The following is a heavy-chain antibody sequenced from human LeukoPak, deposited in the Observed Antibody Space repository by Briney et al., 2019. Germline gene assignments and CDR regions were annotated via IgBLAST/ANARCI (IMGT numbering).Heavy chain of an antibody. CDR3: ARRPYRYCSSTSCYGPDAFDI. V-gene: IGHV4-34*01. CDR2: INHSGST. D-gene: IGHD2-2*01. CDR1: GGSFSGYY. Sequence: SETLSLTCAVYGGSFSGYYWSWIRQPPGKGLEWIGEINHSGSTNYSPSLKSRVTISVDTSKNQFSLKLSSVTAADTAVYYCARRPYRYCSSTSCYGPDAFDIWGQGTMVTVSS. J-gene: IGHJ3*02.